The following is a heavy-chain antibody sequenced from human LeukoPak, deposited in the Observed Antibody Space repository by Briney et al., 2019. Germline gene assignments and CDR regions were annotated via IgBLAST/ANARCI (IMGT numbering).Heavy chain of an antibody. CDR3: ARDFDGGNLSIGY. CDR1: GFTFSSYW. V-gene: IGHV3-7*01. D-gene: IGHD4-23*01. J-gene: IGHJ4*02. CDR2: IKQDGSEK. Sequence: GGSLRLSCAASGFTFSSYWMSWVRQAPGKGLEWVANIKQDGSEKYYVDSVKGRFIISRDNSRNTLYLQMNSLRVEDATVYYCARDFDGGNLSIGYWGQGTLVTVSS.